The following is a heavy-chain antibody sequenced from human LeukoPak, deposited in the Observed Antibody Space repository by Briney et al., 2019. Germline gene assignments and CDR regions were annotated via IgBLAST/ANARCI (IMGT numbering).Heavy chain of an antibody. Sequence: SQTLSLTCTVSGGSISSGGYYWSWIRQHPGTGLEWIGYIYYSGSTYYNPSLKSRVTISVDTSKNQFSLKLSSVTAADTAVYYCARSRSYYYDSSGYWTYYFDYWGQGTLVTVSS. CDR2: IYYSGST. V-gene: IGHV4-31*03. J-gene: IGHJ4*02. D-gene: IGHD3-22*01. CDR3: ARSRSYYYDSSGYWTYYFDY. CDR1: GGSISSGGYY.